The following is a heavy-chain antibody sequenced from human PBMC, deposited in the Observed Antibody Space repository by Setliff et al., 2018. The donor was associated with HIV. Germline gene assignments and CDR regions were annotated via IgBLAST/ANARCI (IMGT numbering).Heavy chain of an antibody. J-gene: IGHJ3*02. CDR2: LHYTGTA. V-gene: IGHV4-39*01. D-gene: IGHD2-15*01. Sequence: SETLSLTCTVSGASINSGSHNWGWIRQPPGKGLEWIATLHYTGTAYYNPSLKSRVTISTDTSKNQFSLKLSSVTAADTAVYYCARRIQLRDSSGRSCWTFDIWGQGTMVTVSS. CDR1: GASINSGSHN. CDR3: ARRIQLRDSSGRSCWTFDI.